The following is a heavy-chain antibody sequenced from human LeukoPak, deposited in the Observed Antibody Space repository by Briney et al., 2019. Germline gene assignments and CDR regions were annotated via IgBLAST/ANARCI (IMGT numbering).Heavy chain of an antibody. Sequence: SETLSLTCTVSGGSISSYYWSWIRQPPGKGLEWIGYIYYSGSTNYNPSLKSRVTISVDTSKNQFSLKLSSVTAADTAVYYCATWRPYDFWSGSPFDPYYYYYMDVWGKGTTVTVSS. V-gene: IGHV4-59*01. CDR2: IYYSGST. D-gene: IGHD3-3*01. CDR3: ATWRPYDFWSGSPFDPYYYYYMDV. J-gene: IGHJ6*03. CDR1: GGSISSYY.